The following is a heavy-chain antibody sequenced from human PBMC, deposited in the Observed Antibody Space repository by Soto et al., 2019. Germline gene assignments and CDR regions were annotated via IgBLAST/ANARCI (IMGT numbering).Heavy chain of an antibody. CDR3: AKVIGLQLLDAFDI. V-gene: IGHV3-9*01. CDR1: GFTFDDYA. Sequence: GGSLRLSCAASGFTFDDYAMHWVRQAPGKGLEWVSGISWNSGSIGYADSVKGRFTISRDNAKNSLYLQMNSLRAEDTALYYCAKVIGLQLLDAFDIWGQGTMVTVSS. J-gene: IGHJ3*02. D-gene: IGHD2-2*01. CDR2: ISWNSGSI.